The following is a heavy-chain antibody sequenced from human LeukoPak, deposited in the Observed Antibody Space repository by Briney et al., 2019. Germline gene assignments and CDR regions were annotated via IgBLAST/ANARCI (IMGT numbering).Heavy chain of an antibody. V-gene: IGHV3-30*03. CDR2: ISYDGSNK. Sequence: GGSLRLSCAASGFTFSSYGMHWVRQAPGKGLEWVAVISYDGSNKYYADSVKGRFTISRDNSKNTLDLQMNSLRGEDTAVYYCATSDYDFWTGYSPPVSGYWGQGTLVTVSS. CDR3: ATSDYDFWTGYSPPVSGY. CDR1: GFTFSSYG. J-gene: IGHJ4*02. D-gene: IGHD3-3*01.